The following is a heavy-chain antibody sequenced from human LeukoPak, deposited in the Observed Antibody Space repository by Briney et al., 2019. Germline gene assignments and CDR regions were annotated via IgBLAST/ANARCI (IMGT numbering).Heavy chain of an antibody. V-gene: IGHV6-1*01. CDR2: TYYRSKWYS. Sequence: SQTLSLTCDISGDSVSTNTAAWNWIRQSPWRGLEWLGRTYYRSKWYSDSAAPVKSRINVNADTSKNQVSLQLNSVTPEDTAVYYCAREYCSGGICSRNDPFDAWGQGTLVTVSS. CDR3: AREYCSGGICSRNDPFDA. J-gene: IGHJ5*01. CDR1: GDSVSTNTAA. D-gene: IGHD2-15*01.